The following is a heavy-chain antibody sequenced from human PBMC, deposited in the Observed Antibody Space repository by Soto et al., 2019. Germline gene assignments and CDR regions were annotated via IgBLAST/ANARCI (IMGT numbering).Heavy chain of an antibody. V-gene: IGHV4-39*01. CDR3: ARHTGGDSSSWYGYYYYMDV. CDR2: IYYSGST. Sequence: SETLSLTCTVSSGSISSSSYYWGWIRQPPGKGLEWIGGIYYSGSTYYNPSLKSRVTISVDTSKNQFSLKLSSVTAADTAVYYCARHTGGDSSSWYGYYYYMDVWGKGTTVTVSS. CDR1: SGSISSSSYY. D-gene: IGHD6-13*01. J-gene: IGHJ6*03.